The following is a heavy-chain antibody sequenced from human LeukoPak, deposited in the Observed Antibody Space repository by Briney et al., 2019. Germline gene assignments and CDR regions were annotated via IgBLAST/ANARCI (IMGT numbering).Heavy chain of an antibody. Sequence: ASVKVSCKVSGYTLTELSMHWVRQAPGKGLEWMGGFDPEDGETIYAQKFQGRVTMTEDPSKDTAYMELSSLRSEDTAVYYCATVIARRISMVRGVTLDYWGQGTLVTVSS. CDR2: FDPEDGET. D-gene: IGHD3-10*01. CDR3: ATVIARRISMVRGVTLDY. CDR1: GYTLTELS. V-gene: IGHV1-24*01. J-gene: IGHJ4*02.